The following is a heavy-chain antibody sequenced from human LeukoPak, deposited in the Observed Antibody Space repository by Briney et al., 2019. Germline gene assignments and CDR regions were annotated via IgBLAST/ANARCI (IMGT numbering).Heavy chain of an antibody. CDR2: ISAYNGNT. D-gene: IGHD1-26*01. CDR3: AREYSGSYFRAFDI. V-gene: IGHV1-18*01. CDR1: GYTFTSYG. J-gene: IGHJ3*02. Sequence: GASVKVSCKASGYTFTSYGISWVRQAPGQGLEWMGWISAYNGNTNYAQKFQGRVTMTRDTSTSTVYMELSSLRSEDTAVYYCAREYSGSYFRAFDIWGQGTMVTVSS.